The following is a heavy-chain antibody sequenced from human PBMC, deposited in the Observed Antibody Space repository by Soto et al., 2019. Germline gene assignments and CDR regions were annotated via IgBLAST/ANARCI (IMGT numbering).Heavy chain of an antibody. CDR3: ARATYYYDSSGYYAPNDY. D-gene: IGHD3-22*01. CDR1: GGTFSSYA. J-gene: IGHJ4*02. V-gene: IGHV1-69*13. Sequence: ASVKVSCKASGGTFSSYAISWVRQAPGQGLEWMGGIIPIFGTANYAQKFQGRVTITADESTSTAYMELSSLRSEDTAVYYCARATYYYDSSGYYAPNDYWGQGTLVTVSS. CDR2: IIPIFGTA.